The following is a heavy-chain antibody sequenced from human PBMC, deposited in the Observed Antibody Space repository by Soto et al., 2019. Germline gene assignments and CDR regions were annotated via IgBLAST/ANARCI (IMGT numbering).Heavy chain of an antibody. V-gene: IGHV4-34*01. CDR2: INHSGST. D-gene: IGHD3-16*01. CDR3: ARLTYHDYIWGSSPEGGFDY. J-gene: IGHJ4*02. Sequence: SETLSLTCAVYGGSFSGYYWSWIRQPPGKGLEWIGEINHSGSTNYNPSLKSRVTISVDTSKNQFSLKLRSVTAADTAVYYCARLTYHDYIWGSSPEGGFDYWGQGTLVTVSS. CDR1: GGSFSGYY.